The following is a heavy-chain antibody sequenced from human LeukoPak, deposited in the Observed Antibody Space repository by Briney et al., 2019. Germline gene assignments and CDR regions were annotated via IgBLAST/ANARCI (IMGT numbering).Heavy chain of an antibody. J-gene: IGHJ6*02. Sequence: GGSLRLSCGASGFTFSIYGMHWVRQAPGKGPEWVAVIWFDGSNKYYADSVMGRFTISRDNSKNTLYLQINSLRAEDTAVYYCARANYGSGSNYYYGLDVWGQGTTVTVSS. CDR2: IWFDGSNK. CDR3: ARANYGSGSNYYYGLDV. D-gene: IGHD3-10*01. V-gene: IGHV3-33*01. CDR1: GFTFSIYG.